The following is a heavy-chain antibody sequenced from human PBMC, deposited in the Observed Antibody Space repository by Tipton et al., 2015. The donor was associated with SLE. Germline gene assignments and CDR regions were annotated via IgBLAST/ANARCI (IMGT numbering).Heavy chain of an antibody. D-gene: IGHD3-22*01. J-gene: IGHJ4*02. CDR1: GGSISSYY. CDR2: IYYSGGT. V-gene: IGHV4-59*01. Sequence: LRLSCTVSGGSISSYYWRWIRQPPGKGLEWIGYIYYSGGTNYNPSLKSRVIISVDTSKNQFSLKLSSVTAADTAVYYCARLDYYDSRGNYFDYWGQGTLVTVSS. CDR3: ARLDYYDSRGNYFDY.